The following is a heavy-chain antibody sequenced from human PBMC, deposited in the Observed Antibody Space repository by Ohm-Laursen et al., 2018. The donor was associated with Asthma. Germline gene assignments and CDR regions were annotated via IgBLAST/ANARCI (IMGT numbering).Heavy chain of an antibody. J-gene: IGHJ5*02. CDR3: ARGVRQYDFWSGYLIPGWFDP. D-gene: IGHD3-3*01. Sequence: SDTLSLTCAVSGASVGDSTWSWSWVRQPPGRELEFIAYMSYRGGINYNPSLQSRVTISVDTSKNQFSLKLSSVTAADTAVYYCARGVRQYDFWSGYLIPGWFDPWGQGTLVTVSS. CDR2: MSYRGGI. CDR1: GASVGDSTWS. V-gene: IGHV4-59*02.